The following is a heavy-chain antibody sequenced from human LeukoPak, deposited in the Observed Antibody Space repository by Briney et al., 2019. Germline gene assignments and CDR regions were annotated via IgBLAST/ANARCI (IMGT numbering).Heavy chain of an antibody. Sequence: SETLSLTCAASGYSITSAHYWGWTRQPPGKGLECIGSMYHSGITYYNPSLKSRFTISVDTSKNQFSLKLNSGTAADAAVYYCARLTPGKNWFDPWGQGTLVTVSS. CDR3: ARLTPGKNWFDP. J-gene: IGHJ5*02. D-gene: IGHD3-10*01. CDR1: GYSITSAHY. CDR2: MYHSGIT. V-gene: IGHV4-38-2*01.